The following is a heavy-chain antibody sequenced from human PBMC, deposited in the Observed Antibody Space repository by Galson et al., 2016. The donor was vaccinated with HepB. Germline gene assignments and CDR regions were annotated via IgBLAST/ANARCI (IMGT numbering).Heavy chain of an antibody. CDR2: IYPGDSDT. Sequence: SGAEVKRPGESLKISCKASGYSFATYWIGWVRQVPGKGLEWVGIIYPGDSDTRYSPSFQGQVTISADRSISTAYLQWSSLKASDTAMYYCARRKNYAPDYWGQGTLVTVSS. CDR1: GYSFATYW. V-gene: IGHV5-51*01. D-gene: IGHD1-7*01. CDR3: ARRKNYAPDY. J-gene: IGHJ4*02.